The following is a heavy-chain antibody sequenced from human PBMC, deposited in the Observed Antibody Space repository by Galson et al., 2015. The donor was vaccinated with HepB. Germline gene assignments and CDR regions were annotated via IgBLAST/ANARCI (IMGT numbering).Heavy chain of an antibody. CDR2: ISYDGRNE. CDR3: ARDWDEPPLRD. Sequence: SLRLSCAASGFTFSSYAIHWVRQAPGKGLEWVAIISYDGRNEYYADSVKGRFTISRDNSKNTVYLQMNRLRSEDSAVYFCARDWDEPPLRDWGQGNLVTVSS. V-gene: IGHV3-30*04. D-gene: IGHD1-26*01. CDR1: GFTFSSYA. J-gene: IGHJ1*01.